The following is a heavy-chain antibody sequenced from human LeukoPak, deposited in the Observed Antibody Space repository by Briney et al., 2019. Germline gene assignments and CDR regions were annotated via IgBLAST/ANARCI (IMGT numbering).Heavy chain of an antibody. J-gene: IGHJ4*02. CDR2: ISSSGSTI. CDR3: ARWVVAVPAAPPFDY. D-gene: IGHD2-2*01. V-gene: IGHV3-11*01. CDR1: GFTFSDYY. Sequence: PGGSLRLSCAASGFTFSDYYVSWIRQAPGKGLEWVSYISSSGSTIYYADSVKGRFTISRDNAKNSLYLQMNSLRAEDTAVYYCARWVVAVPAAPPFDYWGQGTLVTVSS.